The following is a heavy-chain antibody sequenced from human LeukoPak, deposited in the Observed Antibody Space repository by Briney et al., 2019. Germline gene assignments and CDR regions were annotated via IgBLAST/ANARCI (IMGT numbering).Heavy chain of an antibody. CDR3: AKDGVAGTSKAYYFDH. CDR2: ISGSGGRT. Sequence: GGSLRLSCAASGFPVSSNYMSWVRQAPGKGLESVSAISGSGGRTFYADSVQGRFTISRDNSENTLFLQMNSLRAEDTAVYYCAKDGVAGTSKAYYFDHWGQGTLVTVSS. CDR1: GFPVSSNY. V-gene: IGHV3-23*01. J-gene: IGHJ4*02. D-gene: IGHD6-19*01.